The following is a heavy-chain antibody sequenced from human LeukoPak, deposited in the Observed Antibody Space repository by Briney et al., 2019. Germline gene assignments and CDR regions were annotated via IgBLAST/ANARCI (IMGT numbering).Heavy chain of an antibody. V-gene: IGHV4-39*01. CDR1: GGSISNINYY. Sequence: SETLSLTCTVSGGSISNINYYWAWIRQPPGKGLEWIGSIYYRGSTYYNPSLASRVTISVDTSRSQFSLRLNSATAADTAVYYCAPYDYGDYDAFDYWGQGTLVTVSS. CDR2: IYYRGST. D-gene: IGHD4-17*01. J-gene: IGHJ4*02. CDR3: APYDYGDYDAFDY.